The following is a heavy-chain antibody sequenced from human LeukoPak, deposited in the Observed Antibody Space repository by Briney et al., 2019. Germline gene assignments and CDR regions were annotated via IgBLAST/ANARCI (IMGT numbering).Heavy chain of an antibody. V-gene: IGHV3-74*01. J-gene: IGHJ4*02. CDR1: GFTFSSYW. Sequence: PGGSLRLSCAASGFTFSSYWMSWVRQAPGKGLVWVSRIKSDGSSTSYADSVKGRFTISRDNAKNTLYLQMNSLRAEDTAVYYCARGYYYDSSGYNSMPFDYWGQGTLVTVSS. CDR3: ARGYYYDSSGYNSMPFDY. CDR2: IKSDGSST. D-gene: IGHD3-22*01.